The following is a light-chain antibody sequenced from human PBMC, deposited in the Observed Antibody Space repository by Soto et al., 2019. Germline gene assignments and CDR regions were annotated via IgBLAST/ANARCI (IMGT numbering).Light chain of an antibody. Sequence: EIVVTQSPATLSVSPGERVTLSCRASQSVSSSLAWYQQRPGQAPRLLIYDTSTRAAGIAARFSGSGSGTEFTLTIRRLQSEDSAVYYCQQYVHWPPGAFGQGTTVEIK. J-gene: IGKJ1*01. CDR2: DTS. V-gene: IGKV3-15*01. CDR3: QQYVHWPPGA. CDR1: QSVSSS.